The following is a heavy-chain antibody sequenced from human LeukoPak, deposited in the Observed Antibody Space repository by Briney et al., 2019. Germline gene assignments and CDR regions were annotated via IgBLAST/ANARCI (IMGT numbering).Heavy chain of an antibody. CDR1: GFTFSSYE. D-gene: IGHD3-10*01. CDR3: ARDLRDAYGEFDY. Sequence: GGSLRLSCAPSGFTFSSYEMNWVRQAPGKGLEWVSYISRSGSIVYYADSVKGRFIISRDNAKNSLYLQMNSLRAEDTAVYYCARDLRDAYGEFDYWGQGTLVTVSS. CDR2: ISRSGSIV. J-gene: IGHJ4*02. V-gene: IGHV3-48*03.